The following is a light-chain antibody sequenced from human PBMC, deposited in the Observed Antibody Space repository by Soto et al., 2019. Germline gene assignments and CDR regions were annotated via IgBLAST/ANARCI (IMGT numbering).Light chain of an antibody. CDR1: SSDVGGYKY. Sequence: QSALTQPPSASGSPGQSVTISCTGTSSDVGGYKYFSWYQQHPGKAPKLMIFEVNKRPSGVPDRFSGSKSGTTASLTVSGLQAEDEADYYCTSYAGINNLGVFGTGTKVTVL. V-gene: IGLV2-8*01. CDR3: TSYAGINNLGV. J-gene: IGLJ1*01. CDR2: EVN.